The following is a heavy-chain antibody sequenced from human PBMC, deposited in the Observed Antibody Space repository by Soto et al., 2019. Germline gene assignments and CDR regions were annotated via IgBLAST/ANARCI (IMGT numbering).Heavy chain of an antibody. CDR1: GGSISSGGYS. D-gene: IGHD3-3*01. CDR2: IYHSGST. CDR3: ARGTNGDYDFWSGYPGVFDY. V-gene: IGHV4-30-2*01. Sequence: SETLSLTCAVSGGSISSGGYSWSWIRQPPGKGLEWIGYIYHSGSTYYNPSLKSRVTISVDRSKNQSSLKLSSVTAADTAVYYCARGTNGDYDFWSGYPGVFDYWGQGTLVTAPQ. J-gene: IGHJ4*02.